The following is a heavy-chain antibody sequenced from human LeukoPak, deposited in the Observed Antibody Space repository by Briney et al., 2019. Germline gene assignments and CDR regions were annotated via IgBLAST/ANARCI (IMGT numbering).Heavy chain of an antibody. CDR1: GYSFSSYG. CDR3: ARDSGSGSYWDRYYYMDV. V-gene: IGHV1-18*01. D-gene: IGHD3-10*01. Sequence: ASVTVSCKASGYSFSSYGLSWVRQAPGKRLEWLGWISPYNGNTKYAQNLQGRVTLTRDTSTSTVFMELRSLRSDDTAVYYCARDSGSGSYWDRYYYMDVWGKGTTVTISS. CDR2: ISPYNGNT. J-gene: IGHJ6*03.